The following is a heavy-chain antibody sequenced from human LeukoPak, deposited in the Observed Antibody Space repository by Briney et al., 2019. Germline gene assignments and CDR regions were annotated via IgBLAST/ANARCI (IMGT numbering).Heavy chain of an antibody. Sequence: GGSLRLSCAASGFTFSLYWMNWVRQAPGKGLEWVANIKQDGSEKYYVDSVKGRFTISRDNAKNSLYLQMNSLRAEDTAVYYCAREGVLNWFDPWGQGTLVTVSS. CDR1: GFTFSLYW. CDR3: AREGVLNWFDP. CDR2: IKQDGSEK. V-gene: IGHV3-7*01. D-gene: IGHD1-1*01. J-gene: IGHJ5*02.